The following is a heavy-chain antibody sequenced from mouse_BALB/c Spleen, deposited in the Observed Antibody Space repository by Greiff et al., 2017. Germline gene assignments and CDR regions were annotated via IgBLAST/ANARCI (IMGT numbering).Heavy chain of an antibody. CDR2: IWTGGGT. CDR1: GFSLTSYD. Sequence: VQLVESGPGLVAPSQSLSITCTVSGFSLTSYDISWIRQPPGKGLEWLGVIWTGGGTNYNSAFMSRLSISKDNSKSQVFLKMNSLQTDDTAIYYCVRDTTILFAYWGQGTLVTVSA. D-gene: IGHD2-12*01. V-gene: IGHV2-9-2*01. CDR3: VRDTTILFAY. J-gene: IGHJ3*01.